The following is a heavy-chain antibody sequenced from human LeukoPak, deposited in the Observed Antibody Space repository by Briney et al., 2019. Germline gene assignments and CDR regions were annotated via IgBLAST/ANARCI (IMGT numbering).Heavy chain of an antibody. D-gene: IGHD2-21*02. CDR1: GFTFSNYW. V-gene: IGHV3-74*01. CDR2: IKTDGSST. J-gene: IGHJ5*02. CDR3: ASQVVVTALEP. Sequence: GGSLRLSCAASGFTFSNYWMHWVRQAPGKGLVWVSRIKTDGSSTNYADSVKGRFTISRDNAKNTLYLQMNSLRAEDTAVYYCASQVVVTALEPWGQGTLVTVSS.